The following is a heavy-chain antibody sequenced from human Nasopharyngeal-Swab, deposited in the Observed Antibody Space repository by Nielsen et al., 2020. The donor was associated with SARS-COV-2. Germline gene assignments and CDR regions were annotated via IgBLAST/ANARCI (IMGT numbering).Heavy chain of an antibody. V-gene: IGHV3-30*18. J-gene: IGHJ4*02. CDR2: ISYDGSNK. CDR3: AKDSVYY. Sequence: GRQAPGKGLEWVAVISYDGSNKYYADSVKGRFTISRDNSNNTLYLQMNSLRAEDTAVYYCAKDSVYYWGQGTLVTVSS.